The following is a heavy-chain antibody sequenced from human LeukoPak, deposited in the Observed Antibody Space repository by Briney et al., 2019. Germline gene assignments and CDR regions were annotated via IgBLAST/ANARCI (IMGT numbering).Heavy chain of an antibody. CDR1: GFTFSSYA. CDR3: ARLSTAVADSDY. V-gene: IGHV3-30-3*01. D-gene: IGHD6-13*01. Sequence: GGSLRLSCAASGFTFSSYAMHWVRQAPGKGLEWVAVISYDGSNKYYADSVKGRFTISRNNSKNTLYLQMNSLRAEDTAVYYCARLSTAVADSDYWGQGTLVTVSS. J-gene: IGHJ4*02. CDR2: ISYDGSNK.